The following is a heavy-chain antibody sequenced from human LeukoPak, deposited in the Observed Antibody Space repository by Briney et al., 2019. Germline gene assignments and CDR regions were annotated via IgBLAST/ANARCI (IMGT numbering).Heavy chain of an antibody. J-gene: IGHJ4*02. CDR2: IWYDGSNK. D-gene: IGHD3-10*01. CDR1: GFTFNSYA. CDR3: AKDVRALNNYGSGSSGFY. Sequence: PGGSLRLSCAASGFTFNSYAMHWVRQAPGKGLEWVALIWYDGSNKYYADSVKGRFTVSRDNSNNTLSLQMNSLRVEDTAVYYCAKDVRALNNYGSGSSGFYWGQGTLVTVSS. V-gene: IGHV3-30*02.